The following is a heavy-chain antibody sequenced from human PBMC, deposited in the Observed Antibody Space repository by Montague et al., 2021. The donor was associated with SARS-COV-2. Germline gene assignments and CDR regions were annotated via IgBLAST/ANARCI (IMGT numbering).Heavy chain of an antibody. CDR1: GGSSTNYF. CDR3: ARGTGQQLVFSYVYYGMDI. D-gene: IGHD5-24*01. CDR2: ITHTGNR. J-gene: IGHJ6*02. V-gene: IGHV4-34*01. Sequence: SETLSLTCALYGGSSTNYFWTWIRQTPAKGLEWIGEITHTGNRDXNPSLKSRVILSVDKSKSQFSLKLTSVTAADTGVYYCARGTGQQLVFSYVYYGMDIWGQGTTVSVSS.